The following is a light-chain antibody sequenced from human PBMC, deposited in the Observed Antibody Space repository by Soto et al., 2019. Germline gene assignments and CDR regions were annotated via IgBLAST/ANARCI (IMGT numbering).Light chain of an antibody. CDR2: SNN. J-gene: IGLJ2*01. CDR1: SSNIGTYT. Sequence: QSVLTQPPSASGTPGQRVTISCSGSSSNIGTYTVNWYQQVPGTAPKLLIYSNNQRPSGVPDRFSGSKSGTSASLAISGLQPEDEADYYCAACDASLNGVIFGGGTQLTVL. V-gene: IGLV1-44*01. CDR3: AACDASLNGVI.